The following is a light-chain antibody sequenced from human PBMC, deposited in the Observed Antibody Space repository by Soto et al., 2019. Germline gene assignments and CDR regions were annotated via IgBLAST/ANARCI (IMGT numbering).Light chain of an antibody. CDR1: QSVSSN. J-gene: IGKJ2*01. Sequence: EIVMTQSPATLSVSPGERATLSCRASQSVSSNLAWYQQKPGQASRLLIYGASTRATGIPARFSGSGSGTEFTLTISSLQSEDFAVYYCQQCNNWPYTFGQGTKLEIK. CDR3: QQCNNWPYT. V-gene: IGKV3-15*01. CDR2: GAS.